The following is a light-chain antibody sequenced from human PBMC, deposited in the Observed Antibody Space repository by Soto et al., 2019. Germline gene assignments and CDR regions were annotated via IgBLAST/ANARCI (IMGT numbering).Light chain of an antibody. CDR2: KAS. V-gene: IGKV1-5*03. CDR3: QQYDTYWT. Sequence: DIQMTQSPSTLSASVGDRVTITSRACQSIGSWLAWYQQKPGKAPKFLIYKASTLESGVPSRFSGSGSGTEFTVTISSLQPDGFATYYWQQYDTYWTFGQGTKVEI. J-gene: IGKJ1*01. CDR1: QSIGSW.